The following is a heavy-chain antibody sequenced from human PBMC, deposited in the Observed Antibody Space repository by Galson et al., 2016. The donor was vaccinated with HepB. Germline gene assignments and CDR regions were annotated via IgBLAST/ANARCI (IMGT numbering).Heavy chain of an antibody. CDR3: AREDDGGIERYDYFDY. CDR1: GDSVSSTTAA. V-gene: IGHV6-1*01. D-gene: IGHD2-15*01. CDR2: TYLRSQWYN. J-gene: IGHJ4*02. Sequence: CAISGDSVSSTTAAWNWFRQSASRGLEWQGRTYLRSQWYNNSASFVQGRITINPDTSKNQFSLQLNSLTPEDTAVHYCAREDDGGIERYDYFDYWGQGTPVTVSS.